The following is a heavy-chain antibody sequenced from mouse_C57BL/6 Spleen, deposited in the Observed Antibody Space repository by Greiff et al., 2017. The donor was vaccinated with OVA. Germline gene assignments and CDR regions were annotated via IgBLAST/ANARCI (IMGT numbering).Heavy chain of an antibody. CDR1: GFSLSTSGMG. CDR3: ARREDYGNLGPFDY. V-gene: IGHV8-12*01. D-gene: IGHD2-1*01. J-gene: IGHJ2*01. CDR2: IYWDDDK. Sequence: QVTLKESGPGILQSSQTLSLTCSFSGFSLSTSGMGVSWIRQPSGKGLEWLAHIYWDDDKRYNPSLKSRLTISKDTSRNQVFLKITSVDTADTATYYCARREDYGNLGPFDYWGQGTTLTVSS.